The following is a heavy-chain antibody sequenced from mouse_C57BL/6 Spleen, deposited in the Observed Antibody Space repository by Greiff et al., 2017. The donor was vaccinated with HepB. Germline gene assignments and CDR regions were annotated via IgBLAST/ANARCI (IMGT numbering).Heavy chain of an antibody. CDR1: GFTFSSYA. D-gene: IGHD1-1*01. V-gene: IGHV5-4*01. CDR3: ARDLSSYDAMDY. Sequence: DVHLVESGGGLVKPGGSLKLSCAASGFTFSSYAMSWVRQTPEKRLEWVATISDGGSYTYYPDNVKGRFTISRDNAKNNLYLQMSHLKSEDTAMYYCARDLSSYDAMDYWGQGTSVTVSS. J-gene: IGHJ4*01. CDR2: ISDGGSYT.